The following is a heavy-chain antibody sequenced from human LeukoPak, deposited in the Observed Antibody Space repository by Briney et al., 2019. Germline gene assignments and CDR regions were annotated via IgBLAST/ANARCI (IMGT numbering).Heavy chain of an antibody. J-gene: IGHJ4*02. D-gene: IGHD3-10*01. CDR2: INPNSGDT. V-gene: IGHV1-2*02. CDR1: GYTFTGYY. CDR3: ARVRPRIDGSGTSYLRPYYFDY. Sequence: RASVKVSCKASGYTFTGYYMYWVRQAPGQGLEWMGWINPNSGDTNYAQRFQGRVTMTRDTSISTAYMDLSRMTSDDTAVYYCARVRPRIDGSGTSYLRPYYFDYWGQGTLVTVSS.